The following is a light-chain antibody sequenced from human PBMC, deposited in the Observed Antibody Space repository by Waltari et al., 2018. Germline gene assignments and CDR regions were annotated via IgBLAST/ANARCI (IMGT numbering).Light chain of an antibody. J-gene: IGLJ3*02. Sequence: SALPQPASVSGSPGPSITISSTGTSSDIGGYKYVSWYQQHPGKAHKLMIYVVSNRPAGVSKRFSGSKAGSTASLTISGLQSEDEADYYCSSYMNSSLVFGAGTKVTVL. CDR1: SSDIGGYKY. CDR3: SSYMNSSLV. V-gene: IGLV2-14*01. CDR2: VVS.